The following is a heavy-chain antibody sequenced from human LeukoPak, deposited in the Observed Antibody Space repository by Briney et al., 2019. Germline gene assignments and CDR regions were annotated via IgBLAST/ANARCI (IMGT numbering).Heavy chain of an antibody. CDR2: INPNSGGT. D-gene: IGHD2-2*01. J-gene: IGHJ4*02. CDR1: GYTFTGYY. Sequence: AASVKVSCKASGYTFTGYYMHWVRQAPGQGLEWMGWINPNSGGTNYVQKFQGRVTMTRDTSISTAYMELSRLRSDDTAVYYCARDTIVVVPAASLDYWGQGTLVTVSS. V-gene: IGHV1-2*02. CDR3: ARDTIVVVPAASLDY.